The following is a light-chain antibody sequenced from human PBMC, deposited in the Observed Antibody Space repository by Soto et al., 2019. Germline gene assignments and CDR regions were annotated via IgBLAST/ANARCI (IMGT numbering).Light chain of an antibody. Sequence: EIVMTQSPATLSVSPGERATLSCRASQSVSSNLAWYQQKPGQAPRLLIYGASTRATGIPARFSGSGSGTVFTFTISSLQSEDFAVYYCQQYNNWPQTFGQGTKVDIK. J-gene: IGKJ1*01. CDR3: QQYNNWPQT. CDR2: GAS. CDR1: QSVSSN. V-gene: IGKV3-15*01.